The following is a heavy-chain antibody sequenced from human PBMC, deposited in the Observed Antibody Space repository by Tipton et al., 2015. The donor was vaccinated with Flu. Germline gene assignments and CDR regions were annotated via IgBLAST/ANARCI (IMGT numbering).Heavy chain of an antibody. CDR1: KYSFTSYW. J-gene: IGHJ4*02. CDR2: IYPDDSDT. V-gene: IGHV5-51*01. D-gene: IGHD2-2*02. Sequence: QSGAEVKKPGESLKISCKDSKYSFTSYWIGWVRQMPGKGLEWMGIIYPDDSDTRYSPSFQGQVTISADKSSSTAYLQWSSLKASDTATYYCARQDCSSGTCYIDYWGQGTRITVSS. CDR3: ARQDCSSGTCYIDY.